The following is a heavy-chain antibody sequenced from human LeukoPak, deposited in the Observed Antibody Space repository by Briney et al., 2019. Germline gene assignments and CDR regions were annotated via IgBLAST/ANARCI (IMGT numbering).Heavy chain of an antibody. J-gene: IGHJ4*02. CDR1: GFTFSNYA. V-gene: IGHV3-23*01. D-gene: IGHD4-23*01. CDR3: AKSNDYGGNSGPDY. CDR2: ISASGGST. Sequence: PGGSLRLSCAASGFTFSNYAMNWVRQAPGKGLEWVSTISASGGSTSYADSEKGRFIMSRDNSKNTLYLQMNSLRDEDTAVYYCAKSNDYGGNSGPDYWGQGTLATVSS.